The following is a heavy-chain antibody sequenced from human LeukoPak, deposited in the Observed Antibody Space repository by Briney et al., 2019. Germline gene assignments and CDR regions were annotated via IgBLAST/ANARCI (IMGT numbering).Heavy chain of an antibody. Sequence: GGSLRLSCAASGFTFSDYVMHWVRQAPGKGLEWVAVIWYDGRNQWYADSVKGRFTISRDNSQNTLYLQMNSLRAEDTAVYYCARTGELSAALDYWGQGTLVTVSS. CDR3: ARTGELSAALDY. CDR2: IWYDGRNQ. V-gene: IGHV3-33*01. CDR1: GFTFSDYV. J-gene: IGHJ4*02. D-gene: IGHD3-16*02.